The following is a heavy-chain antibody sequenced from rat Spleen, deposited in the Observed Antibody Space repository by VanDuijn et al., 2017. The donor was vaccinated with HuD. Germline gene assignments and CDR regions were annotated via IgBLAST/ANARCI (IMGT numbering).Heavy chain of an antibody. CDR2: ISYDGSST. Sequence: EVQLVESGGGSVQPGRSLKLSCAASGFTFSSSPMAWVRQAPTKGLEWVATISYDGSSTYYRDSVKGRFTISRDNAKSTLYLQMDSLRSEDTATYYCAREADVPFHYFDYWGQGVMVTVSS. J-gene: IGHJ2*01. V-gene: IGHV5-29*01. D-gene: IGHD1-12*01. CDR1: GFTFSSSP. CDR3: AREADVPFHYFDY.